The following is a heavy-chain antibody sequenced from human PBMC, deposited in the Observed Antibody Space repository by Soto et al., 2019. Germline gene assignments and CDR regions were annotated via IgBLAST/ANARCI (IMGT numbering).Heavy chain of an antibody. Sequence: PSETLSLTCTVSGGSISSGGYYWSWIRQHPGKGLEWIGYIYYSGSTYYNPSLKSRVTISVDTSKNQFSLKLSSVTAADTAVYYCASGTSCYYYYGMDVWGQGTTVTVSS. V-gene: IGHV4-31*03. CDR2: IYYSGST. CDR3: ASGTSCYYYYGMDV. CDR1: GGSISSGGYY. D-gene: IGHD2-2*01. J-gene: IGHJ6*02.